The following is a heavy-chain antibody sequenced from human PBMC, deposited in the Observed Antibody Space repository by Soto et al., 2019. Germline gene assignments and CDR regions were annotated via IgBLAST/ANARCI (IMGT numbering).Heavy chain of an antibody. Sequence: GGSLRLSCAASGFTFSDYYMSWIRQAPGKGLEWVSYISSSGSTIYYADSVKGRFTISRDNAKNSLYLQMNSLRAEDTAVYYCASQRPIVVVPAPLDYWGQGTLVTVSS. D-gene: IGHD2-2*01. CDR2: ISSSGSTI. CDR3: ASQRPIVVVPAPLDY. J-gene: IGHJ4*02. CDR1: GFTFSDYY. V-gene: IGHV3-11*01.